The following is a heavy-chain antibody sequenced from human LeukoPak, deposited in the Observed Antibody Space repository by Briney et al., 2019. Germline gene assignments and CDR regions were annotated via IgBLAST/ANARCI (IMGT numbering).Heavy chain of an antibody. J-gene: IGHJ4*02. CDR2: IYYSGST. CDR1: GGSISSSNW. D-gene: IGHD6-13*01. CDR3: ARQPDRRQLVL. V-gene: IGHV4-4*02. Sequence: SETLSLTCAVSGGSISSSNWWSWVRQPPGKGLEWIAYIYYSGSTSYNPSLKSRVTISIDTSKNQFSLKLSSVTAADTAVYYCARQPDRRQLVLWGQGTLVTVSS.